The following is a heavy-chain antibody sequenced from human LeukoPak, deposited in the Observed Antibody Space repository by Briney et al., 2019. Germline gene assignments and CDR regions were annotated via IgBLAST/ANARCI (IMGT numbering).Heavy chain of an antibody. J-gene: IGHJ4*02. V-gene: IGHV6-1*01. D-gene: IGHD1-26*01. CDR2: TYYRSKWYN. CDR3: ARTWGTGVGATSTIDS. Sequence: SQTLSLTCAISGDSVSSNSAAWNWIRQSPSRGLEWLGRTYYRSKWYNDYAVSVKSRITINPDTSKNQFSLQLNSVTPEDTAVYYCARTWGTGVGATSTIDSWGQGTLVTVSS. CDR1: GDSVSSNSAA.